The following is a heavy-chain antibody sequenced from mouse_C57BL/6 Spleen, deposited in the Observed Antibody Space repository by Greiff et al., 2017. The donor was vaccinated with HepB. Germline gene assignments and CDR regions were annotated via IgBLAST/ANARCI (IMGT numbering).Heavy chain of an antibody. CDR1: GYTFTSYW. D-gene: IGHD2-2*01. CDR2: IHPNSGST. V-gene: IGHV1-64*01. CDR3: ANPIYYGYDDGYFDY. J-gene: IGHJ2*01. Sequence: QVHVKQPGAELVKPGASVKLSCKASGYTFTSYWMHWVKQRPGQGLEWIGMIHPNSGSTNYNEKFKSKATLTVDKSSSTAYMQLSSLTSEDSAVYYWANPIYYGYDDGYFDYWGQGTTLTVSS.